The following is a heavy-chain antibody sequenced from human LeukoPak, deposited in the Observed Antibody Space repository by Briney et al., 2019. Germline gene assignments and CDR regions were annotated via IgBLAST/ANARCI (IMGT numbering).Heavy chain of an antibody. CDR2: ISYDGSNK. CDR3: ANIGSGY. V-gene: IGHV3-30*01. CDR1: GFTFSSYA. J-gene: IGHJ4*02. D-gene: IGHD3-10*01. Sequence: GGSLRLSCAASGFTFSSYAMHWVRQAPGKGLEWVAVISYDGSNKYYADSVKGRFTISRDNSKNTLYLQMNSLRAEDTAVYYCANIGSGYWGQGTLVTVSS.